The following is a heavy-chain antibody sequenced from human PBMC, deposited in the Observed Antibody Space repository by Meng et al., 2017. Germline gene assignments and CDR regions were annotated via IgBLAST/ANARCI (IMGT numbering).Heavy chain of an antibody. CDR1: GGSVSSGSYY. Sequence: SETLSLTCTVSGGSVSSGSYYWSWIRQPPGKGLEWIGYIYYSGSTNYNPSLKSRVTISVDTSKNQFSLKLSSVTAADTAVYYCARGTVGGYYYPYYFDYWGQGTLVTVSS. D-gene: IGHD3-22*01. CDR3: ARGTVGGYYYPYYFDY. J-gene: IGHJ4*02. CDR2: IYYSGST. V-gene: IGHV4-61*01.